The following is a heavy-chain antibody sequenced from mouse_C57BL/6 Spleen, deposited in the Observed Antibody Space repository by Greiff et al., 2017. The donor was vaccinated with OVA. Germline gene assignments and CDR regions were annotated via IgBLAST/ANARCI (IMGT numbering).Heavy chain of an antibody. Sequence: VQLQQPGAELVMPGASVKLSCKASGYTFTSYWMHWVKQRPGQGLEWIGEIDPSDSYTNYNQKFKGQSTLTVDTSSSTSYMQLSSLTSEASAVYDCARSLSGDYDDYYAMDDGGQGPSVTVSS. CDR2: IDPSDSYT. CDR1: GYTFTSYW. V-gene: IGHV1-69*01. J-gene: IGHJ4*01. D-gene: IGHD2-4*01. CDR3: ARSLSGDYDDYYAMDD.